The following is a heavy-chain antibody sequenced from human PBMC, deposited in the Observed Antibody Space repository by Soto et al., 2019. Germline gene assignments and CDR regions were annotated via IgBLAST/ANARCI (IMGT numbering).Heavy chain of an antibody. V-gene: IGHV1-18*01. D-gene: IGHD3-10*01. CDR1: GYNFDSYG. J-gene: IGHJ4*02. Sequence: QVQLVQSGPELKKPGAAVRVSCKASGYNFDSYGLSWVRQAPGQGLEWMGWISTYTGNTDYPQRFQGRVTMDTDTSTSTAYLELKSLTSDDTAVYYCVRDVSVSSGSFGGYWGQGTLVTVSS. CDR3: VRDVSVSSGSFGGY. CDR2: ISTYTGNT.